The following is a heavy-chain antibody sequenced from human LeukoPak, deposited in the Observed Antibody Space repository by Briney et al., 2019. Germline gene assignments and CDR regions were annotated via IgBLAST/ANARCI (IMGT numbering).Heavy chain of an antibody. Sequence: GGPLRLSCAASGFTVSSNYMSWVRQAPGKGLEWVSVIYSGGSTYYADSVTGRFTISRDNSKNTLYLQMNSLRAEDTAVYYCARVGGGYDFGYWGQGTLVTVSS. CDR1: GFTVSSNY. V-gene: IGHV3-53*01. CDR2: IYSGGST. D-gene: IGHD5-12*01. CDR3: ARVGGGYDFGY. J-gene: IGHJ4*02.